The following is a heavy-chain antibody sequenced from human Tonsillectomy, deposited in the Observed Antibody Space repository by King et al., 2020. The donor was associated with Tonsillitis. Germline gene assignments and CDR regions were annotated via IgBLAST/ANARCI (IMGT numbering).Heavy chain of an antibody. J-gene: IGHJ6*03. CDR1: GYSFTSYW. CDR3: ATRYYYDSSGPDINYYYYMDV. CDR2: IDPSDSYT. V-gene: IGHV5-10-1*03. Sequence: VQLVQSGAEVKKPGESLRISCKGSGYSFTSYWINWVRQMPGKGLEWMGRIDPSDSYTNYSPSFQGHVTISADKSISTAYLQWSGLKASDTAMYYCATRYYYDSSGPDINYYYYMDVWGKGTTVTVSS. D-gene: IGHD3-22*01.